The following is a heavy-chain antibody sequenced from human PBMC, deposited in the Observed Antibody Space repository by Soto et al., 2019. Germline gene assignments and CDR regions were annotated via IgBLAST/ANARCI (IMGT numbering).Heavy chain of an antibody. J-gene: IGHJ4*02. CDR3: ANTPRQWLVYFDY. Sequence: EVQLLESGGGLVQPGGSLRLSCAASGFTFSNYAIAWVRQAPGKGLEWVSGISGSGGTTYYADSVKGRFTISRDNSKDTLHRQMKSLRAEDTSVYYSANTPRQWLVYFDYWGQGALVTVSS. CDR2: ISGSGGTT. CDR1: GFTFSNYA. V-gene: IGHV3-23*01. D-gene: IGHD6-19*01.